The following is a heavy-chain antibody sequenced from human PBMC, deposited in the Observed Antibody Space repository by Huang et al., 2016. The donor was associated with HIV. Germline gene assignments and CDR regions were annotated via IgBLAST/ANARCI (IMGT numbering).Heavy chain of an antibody. CDR3: AKGGSAAAVLDY. CDR1: GFTFSSYG. V-gene: IGHV3-30*18. Sequence: QVQLVESGGGVVQPGRSLRLSCAASGFTFSSYGMHWVRQAPGKGLEWVAVISYDGRNKVFADSVKGRFTISRDNSKNTLFLQMNSLRVEDTAVYYCAKGGSAAAVLDYWGQGTLVTASS. CDR2: ISYDGRNK. J-gene: IGHJ4*02. D-gene: IGHD6-13*01.